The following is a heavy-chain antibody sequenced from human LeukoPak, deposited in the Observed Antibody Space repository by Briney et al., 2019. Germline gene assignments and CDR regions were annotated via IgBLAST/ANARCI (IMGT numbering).Heavy chain of an antibody. V-gene: IGHV1-69*13. CDR1: GGTFSSYA. J-gene: IGHJ5*02. CDR2: IIPIFGTA. D-gene: IGHD3-3*01. CDR3: ARATGGRFFGGTGGWFDP. Sequence: SVKVSCKASGGTFSSYAISWVRQAPGQGLEWMGGIIPIFGTANYAQKFQGRVTITADESTSTAYMELSSLRSEDTAVYYCARATGGRFFGGTGGWFDPWGQGTLVTVSS.